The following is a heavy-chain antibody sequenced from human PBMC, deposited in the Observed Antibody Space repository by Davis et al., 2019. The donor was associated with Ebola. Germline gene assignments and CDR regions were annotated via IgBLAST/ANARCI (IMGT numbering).Heavy chain of an antibody. D-gene: IGHD3-10*01. V-gene: IGHV4-34*01. Sequence: SETLSLTCAVYGGSFSGYYWSWIRQPPGKGLEWIGEINHSGNTNSNPSLESRVTISVDKSKNQFSLRLSSVTAADTAVYYCARGSYYYGSGSYYKPYYGMDVWGPGTTVTVSS. CDR2: INHSGNT. CDR1: GGSFSGYY. CDR3: ARGSYYYGSGSYYKPYYGMDV. J-gene: IGHJ6*02.